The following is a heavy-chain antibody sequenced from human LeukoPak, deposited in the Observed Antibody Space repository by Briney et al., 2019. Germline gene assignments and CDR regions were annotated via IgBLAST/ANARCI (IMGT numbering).Heavy chain of an antibody. CDR3: ARTPMIVVVMFDY. D-gene: IGHD3-22*01. J-gene: IGHJ4*02. Sequence: PGGSLRLPCAASGFTFSSYWMSWVRQAPGKGLEWAANIKQDGSEKYYVDSVKGRFTISRDNAKNSLYLQMNSLRAEDTAVYYCARTPMIVVVMFDYWGQGTLVTVSS. CDR1: GFTFSSYW. V-gene: IGHV3-7*01. CDR2: IKQDGSEK.